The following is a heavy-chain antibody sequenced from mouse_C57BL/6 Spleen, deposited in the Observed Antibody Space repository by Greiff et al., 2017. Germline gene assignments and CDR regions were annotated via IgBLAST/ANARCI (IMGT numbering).Heavy chain of an antibody. J-gene: IGHJ2*01. CDR2: IDPSDSYT. Sequence: QVQLQQPGAELVRPGTSVKLSCKASGYTFTSYWMHWVKQRPGQGLEWIGVIDPSDSYTNYNQKFKGKATLTVDTSSSTAYMQLSSLTSEDSAVYYCASGGGGDYWGQGTTLTVSS. CDR3: ASGGGGDY. CDR1: GYTFTSYW. V-gene: IGHV1-59*01.